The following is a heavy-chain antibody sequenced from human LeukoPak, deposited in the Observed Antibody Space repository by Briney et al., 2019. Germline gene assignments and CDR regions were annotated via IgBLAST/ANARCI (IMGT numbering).Heavy chain of an antibody. CDR1: GFTSTSYA. Sequence: GRSRRLSCAAAGFTSTSYAMGWVRQAPEEGLGWVSVISDSGGSTYYADSVKGRFTISGDNYRNTLFLQMDSLRAEDTAVYYCARRTPPYYFDWWGQGTLVTVSS. V-gene: IGHV3-23*01. CDR2: ISDSGGST. CDR3: ARRTPPYYFDW. J-gene: IGHJ4*02. D-gene: IGHD4-23*01.